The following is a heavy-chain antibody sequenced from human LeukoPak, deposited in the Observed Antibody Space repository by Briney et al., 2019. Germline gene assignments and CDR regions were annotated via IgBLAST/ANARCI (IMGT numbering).Heavy chain of an antibody. CDR1: GGSISSGNYY. CDR2: IYYSGST. V-gene: IGHV4-30-4*01. D-gene: IGHD6-13*01. J-gene: IGHJ4*02. CDR3: ARSTKLGGAGFYL. Sequence: PSETLSLTCTVSGGSISSGNYYWSWIRQPPGKGLEWIGYIYYSGSTYYNPSLKSRVTISVDTSKNQFSLKLSSVTAADTAVYYCARSTKLGGAGFYLRGQGTLV.